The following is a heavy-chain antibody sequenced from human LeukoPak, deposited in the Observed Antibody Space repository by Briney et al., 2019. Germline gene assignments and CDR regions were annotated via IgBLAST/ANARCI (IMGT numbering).Heavy chain of an antibody. CDR2: INHSGST. CDR1: GGSFRGYY. D-gene: IGHD5-18*01. Sequence: SETLSLTCAVYGGSFRGYYWSWIRQPPGKGLEWIGEINHSGSTNYNPSLKSRVTISVDTSKNQLSLKLSSVTAADTAVYYCASTSRYSYGRYYYGMDVWGQGTTVTVSS. V-gene: IGHV4-34*01. CDR3: ASTSRYSYGRYYYGMDV. J-gene: IGHJ6*02.